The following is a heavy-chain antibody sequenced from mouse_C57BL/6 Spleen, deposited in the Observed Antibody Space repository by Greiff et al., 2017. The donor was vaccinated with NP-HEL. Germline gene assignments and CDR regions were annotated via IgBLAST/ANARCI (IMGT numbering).Heavy chain of an antibody. CDR3: TGYYAMDY. J-gene: IGHJ4*01. V-gene: IGHV6-3*01. CDR1: GFTFSNYW. CDR2: IRLKSDNYAT. Sequence: EVKVEESGGGLVQPGGSMKLSCVASGFTFSNYWMNWVRQSPEKGLEWVAQIRLKSDNYATHYAESVKGRFTISRDDSKSSVYLQMNNLRAEDTGSYYCTGYYAMDYWGQGTSVTVSS.